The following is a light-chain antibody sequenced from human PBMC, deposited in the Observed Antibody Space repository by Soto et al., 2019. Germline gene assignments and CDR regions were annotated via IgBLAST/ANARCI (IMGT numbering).Light chain of an antibody. V-gene: IGKV1-9*01. CDR1: QGMSTY. Sequence: DIQLTQSRSFLYASVGDTVTITCRASQGMSTYLAWYQQKPGKVPKLLIRSASTLQSGVPPRFSGGGSETEFTLTISTLQPDDSGIYYCQQLNGYQLAFGGGTNVEIK. CDR2: SAS. CDR3: QQLNGYQLA. J-gene: IGKJ4*01.